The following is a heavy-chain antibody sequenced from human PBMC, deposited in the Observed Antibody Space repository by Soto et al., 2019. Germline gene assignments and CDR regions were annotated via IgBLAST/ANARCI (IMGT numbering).Heavy chain of an antibody. CDR2: ISSGSSII. CDR3: ARGVSGYHVDDGMAV. Sequence: EVQLVESGGGLVQPGGSLSLTCAASGFAFNSYSVNWVRQAPGKGLEWVSYISSGSSIIYYADSATGRFTISRDDAKNSLYLQMHRLRDEDTAVYYCARGVSGYHVDDGMAVWGQGTTVTVSS. CDR1: GFAFNSYS. V-gene: IGHV3-48*02. D-gene: IGHD6-25*01. J-gene: IGHJ6*02.